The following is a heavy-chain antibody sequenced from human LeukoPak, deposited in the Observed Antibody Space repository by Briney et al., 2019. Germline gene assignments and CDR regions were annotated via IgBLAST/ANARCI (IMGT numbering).Heavy chain of an antibody. CDR1: GGSISSGGYY. V-gene: IGHV4-31*03. CDR2: IYYSGST. J-gene: IGHJ4*02. CDR3: ARGPRSGAGTSRAFDY. Sequence: PSETLSLTCTVSGGSISSGGYYWSWIRQHPGKGLEWIGYIYYSGSTYYNPSLKSRVTISVDTSKNQFSLKLSSVTAADTAVYYCARGPRSGAGTSRAFDYWGQGTLVTVSS. D-gene: IGHD7-27*01.